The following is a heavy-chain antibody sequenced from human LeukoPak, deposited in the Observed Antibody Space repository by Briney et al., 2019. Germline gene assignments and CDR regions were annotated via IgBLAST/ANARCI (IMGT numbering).Heavy chain of an antibody. D-gene: IGHD5-12*01. CDR3: TTDWVVATIFPEPDY. V-gene: IGHV3-15*01. J-gene: IGHJ4*02. Sequence: PGGSLRLSCAASGFTFSNAWMSWVRQAPGKGLEWVGRIKSKTDGGTTDYAAPVKGRFTISRDDSKNTLYLQMNSLKTEDTAVYYCTTDWVVATIFPEPDYWGQGTLVTVSS. CDR2: IKSKTDGGTT. CDR1: GFTFSNAW.